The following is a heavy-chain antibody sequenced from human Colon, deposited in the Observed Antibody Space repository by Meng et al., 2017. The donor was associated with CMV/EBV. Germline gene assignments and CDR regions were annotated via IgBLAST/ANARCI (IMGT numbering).Heavy chain of an antibody. CDR1: GGTFSSYA. CDR2: MIPIFGTA. Sequence: SVKVSCKASGGTFSSYAISWVRQAPGQGLEWMGGMIPIFGTANYAQKFQGRVTITTDESTSTAYMELSSLRSEDTAVYYCARSRPGYSSSQLDYYYGMDVWGQGTTVTVSS. J-gene: IGHJ6*02. CDR3: ARSRPGYSSSQLDYYYGMDV. V-gene: IGHV1-69*05. D-gene: IGHD6-13*01.